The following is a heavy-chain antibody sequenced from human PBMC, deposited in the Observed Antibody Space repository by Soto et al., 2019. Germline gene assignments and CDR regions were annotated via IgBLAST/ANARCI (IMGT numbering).Heavy chain of an antibody. CDR1: GFTFSGSA. CDR3: TRHWDCSSTSCYFDYYYMDV. J-gene: IGHJ6*03. V-gene: IGHV3-73*01. Sequence: GGSLRLSCAASGFTFSGSAMHWVRQASGKGLEWVGRIRSKANSYATAYAASVKGRFTISRDDSKNTAYLQMNSLKTEDTAVYYCTRHWDCSSTSCYFDYYYMDVWGKGTTGTVSS. CDR2: IRSKANSYAT. D-gene: IGHD2-2*01.